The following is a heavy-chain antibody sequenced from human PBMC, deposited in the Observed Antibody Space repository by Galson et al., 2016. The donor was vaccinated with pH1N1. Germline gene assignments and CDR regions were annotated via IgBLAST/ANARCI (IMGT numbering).Heavy chain of an antibody. D-gene: IGHD3-10*01. CDR1: GFTSKNYV. CDR3: AKDRSREFLHFPFDAFDV. Sequence: SLRLSCATSGFTSKNYVMSWVRQAPGKGLEWVSVISGRGGNTYYADSVKGRFTISRDNFKNTLYLEMNKLKDDDTAVYYCAKDRSREFLHFPFDAFDVWGQGTMVSVSA. V-gene: IGHV3-23*01. CDR2: ISGRGGNT. J-gene: IGHJ3*01.